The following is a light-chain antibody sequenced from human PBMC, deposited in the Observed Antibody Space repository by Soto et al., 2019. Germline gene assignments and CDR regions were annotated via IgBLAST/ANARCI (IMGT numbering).Light chain of an antibody. CDR1: QSISTY. J-gene: IGKJ5*01. CDR3: QQSYSIPIT. V-gene: IGKV3-11*01. CDR2: DAS. Sequence: EIVLTQSPATLSLSPGERATLSCRASQSISTYLAWYQQKPGQAPRLLIYDASYRATGIPARFSGSGSGTDFTLTISSLQPEDFATYHCQQSYSIPITFGQGTRLEIK.